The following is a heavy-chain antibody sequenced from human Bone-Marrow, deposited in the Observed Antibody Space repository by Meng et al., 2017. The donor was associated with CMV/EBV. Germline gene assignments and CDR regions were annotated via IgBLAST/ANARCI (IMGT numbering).Heavy chain of an antibody. CDR1: GGSVSSGSYY. V-gene: IGHV4-61*01. CDR3: ARLRTTVTGYFDY. D-gene: IGHD4-11*01. Sequence: SETLSLTCTVSGGSVSSGSYYWSWIRQPPGKGLEWIGYIYCSGSTNYNPSLKSRVTISVDTSKNQFSLKLSSVTAADTAVYYCARLRTTVTGYFDYWGQGTLVTVSS. J-gene: IGHJ4*02. CDR2: IYCSGST.